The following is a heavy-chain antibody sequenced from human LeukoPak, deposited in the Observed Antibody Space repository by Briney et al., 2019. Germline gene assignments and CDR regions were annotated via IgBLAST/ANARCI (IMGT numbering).Heavy chain of an antibody. CDR3: AKGPQLYSGYHPDY. V-gene: IGHV3-23*01. J-gene: IGHJ4*02. CDR2: ITGSDDST. CDR1: GFTFSSNY. D-gene: IGHD3-22*01. Sequence: GGSLRLSCAASGFTFSSNYMSWVRQAPGEGLEWVSTITGSDDSTYYADSVKGRFTISRDYSKNTVFLQLNNLRAEDTAMYYCAKGPQLYSGYHPDYWGQGTLVTVSS.